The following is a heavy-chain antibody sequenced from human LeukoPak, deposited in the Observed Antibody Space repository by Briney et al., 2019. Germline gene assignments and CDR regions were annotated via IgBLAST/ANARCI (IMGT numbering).Heavy chain of an antibody. CDR1: GGSFSGYY. Sequence: PSETLSLTCAFYGGSFSGYYWSWIRQPPGKGLEWIGEINHSGSTNYNPSLKSRVTISVDTSKNQFSLKLSSVTAADTAVYYCARGLLGPYNSSWFDYWGQGTLVTVAS. CDR2: INHSGST. CDR3: ARGLLGPYNSSWFDY. D-gene: IGHD6-13*01. V-gene: IGHV4-34*01. J-gene: IGHJ4*02.